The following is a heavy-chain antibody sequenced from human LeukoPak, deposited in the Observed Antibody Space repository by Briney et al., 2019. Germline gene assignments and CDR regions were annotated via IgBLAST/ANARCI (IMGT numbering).Heavy chain of an antibody. CDR3: AREESARRIHALHP. D-gene: IGHD2-15*01. CDR2: ISYDGSNK. V-gene: IGHV3-30*03. CDR1: GGSISSSN. Sequence: LSLTCAVSGGSISSSNWWSWVRQPPGKGLGWVAVISYDGSNKYYADSVKGRFTISRDNSKNTLYLQMNTLRPEDTAVYYCAREESARRIHALHPWGQGTLVTVSA. J-gene: IGHJ5*02.